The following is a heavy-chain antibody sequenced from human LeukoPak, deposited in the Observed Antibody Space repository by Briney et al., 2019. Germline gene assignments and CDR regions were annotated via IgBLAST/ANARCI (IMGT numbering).Heavy chain of an antibody. CDR3: ARGDSSGYDVDY. V-gene: IGHV1-46*01. D-gene: IGHD3-22*01. J-gene: IGHJ4*02. CDR2: ISPSGGST. Sequence: GASVKVSCKASGYTFTRYYMHWVRQAPGQGPEWMGVISPSGGSTTYAQKFQGRVTITADKSTSTAYMELSSLRSEDTAVYYCARGDSSGYDVDYWGQGTLVTVSS. CDR1: GYTFTRYY.